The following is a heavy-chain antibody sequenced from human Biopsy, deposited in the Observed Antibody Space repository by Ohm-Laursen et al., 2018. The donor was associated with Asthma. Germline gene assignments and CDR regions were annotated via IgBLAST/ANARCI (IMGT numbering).Heavy chain of an antibody. CDR3: ARCQVGCSGWSLLLKKIYYSGMDV. Sequence: ASVKVSCKAPGGTFSNFAISWVRQAPGQGLEWLGGIMTVFGTTNYAQKFQGRVTITADESTSTAYMEVTSLRSEDTAIYYCARCQVGCSGWSLLLKKIYYSGMDVWGQGTAVTVSS. CDR2: IMTVFGTT. J-gene: IGHJ6*02. D-gene: IGHD6-19*01. CDR1: GGTFSNFA. V-gene: IGHV1-69*13.